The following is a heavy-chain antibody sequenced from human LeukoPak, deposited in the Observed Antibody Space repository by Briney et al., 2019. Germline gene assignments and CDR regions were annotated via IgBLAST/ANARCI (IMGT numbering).Heavy chain of an antibody. CDR3: ARAKRYFDWLLLKGPDSYYYMDV. CDR2: ISPSGGST. CDR1: GYTFTSNY. V-gene: IGHV1-46*01. D-gene: IGHD3-9*01. Sequence: GSVKVSCKAFGYTFTSNYTHWVRQAPGQGPEWMGVISPSGGSTTYAQKFQGRVTMTRNTSISTAYMELSSLRSEDTAVYYCARAKRYFDWLLLKGPDSYYYMDVWGKGTTVTVSS. J-gene: IGHJ6*03.